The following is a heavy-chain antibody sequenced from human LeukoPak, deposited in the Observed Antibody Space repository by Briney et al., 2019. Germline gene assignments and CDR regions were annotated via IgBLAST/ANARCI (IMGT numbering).Heavy chain of an antibody. Sequence: AKTRSLTCAVSGGTISSSSGYLGGVGQPPGKALEWIGNIYYSGSTYYNPSLKSRVTISVDTSKNQFSLKLSSVTAADTAVYYCARQDYGDYDFDYWGQGTLVTVSS. V-gene: IGHV4-39*01. CDR3: ARQDYGDYDFDY. CDR2: IYYSGST. CDR1: GGTISSSSGY. D-gene: IGHD4-17*01. J-gene: IGHJ4*02.